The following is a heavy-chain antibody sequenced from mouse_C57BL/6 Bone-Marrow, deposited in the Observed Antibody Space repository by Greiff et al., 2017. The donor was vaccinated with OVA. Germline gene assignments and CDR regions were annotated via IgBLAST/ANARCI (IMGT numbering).Heavy chain of an antibody. CDR1: GYAFSSSW. J-gene: IGHJ2*01. CDR3: AAPATGSFDY. CDR2: IYPGDGDT. D-gene: IGHD2-2*01. V-gene: IGHV1-82*01. Sequence: VQLKQSGPELVKPGASVKISCKASGYAFSSSWMNWVKQRPGKGLEWIGRIYPGDGDTNYNGKFKGKATLTADKSSSTAYMQLSSLTSEDSAVYFCAAPATGSFDYWGQGTTLTVSS.